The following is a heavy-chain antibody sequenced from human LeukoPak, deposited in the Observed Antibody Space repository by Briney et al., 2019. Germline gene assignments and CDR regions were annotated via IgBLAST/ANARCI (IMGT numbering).Heavy chain of an antibody. CDR2: ISSSGSTI. CDR3: ARDLGAVAGIREYYFDY. V-gene: IGHV3-11*04. D-gene: IGHD6-19*01. J-gene: IGHJ4*02. Sequence: PGGSLRLSCAASGFTFSDYYMSWIRQAPGKGLEWVSYISSSGSTIYYADSVKGRFTISRDNSKNTLYLQMNSLRAEDTAVYYCARDLGAVAGIREYYFDYWGQGTLVTVSS. CDR1: GFTFSDYY.